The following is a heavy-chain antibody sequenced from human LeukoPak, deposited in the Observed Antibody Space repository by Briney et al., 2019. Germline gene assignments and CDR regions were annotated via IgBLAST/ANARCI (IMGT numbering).Heavy chain of an antibody. V-gene: IGHV5-51*01. CDR1: GSSFTSYW. D-gene: IGHD6-13*01. J-gene: IGHJ5*02. Sequence: GASLKISCKGSGSSFTSYWIGWVRQLPGKGLEWMGIIYPGDSDTRYSPSFQGQVTISADKSISTAYLQWSSLKASDTAMYYCARPLAAAGTGWFDPWGQGTLVTVSS. CDR2: IYPGDSDT. CDR3: ARPLAAAGTGWFDP.